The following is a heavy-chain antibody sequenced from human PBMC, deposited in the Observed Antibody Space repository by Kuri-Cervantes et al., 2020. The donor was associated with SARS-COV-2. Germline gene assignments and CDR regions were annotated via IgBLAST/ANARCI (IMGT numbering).Heavy chain of an antibody. CDR3: ARHGVTMVRGVIYAFDI. D-gene: IGHD3-10*01. V-gene: IGHV4-38-2*01. CDR1: GYSITTEHY. Sequence: SETLSLTCVVSGYSITTEHYWGWIRQSPGKRLEWIGNIYHDGTTYYNPSLNSRVTISVDTSKNQFSLKLSSVTAADTAVYYCARHGVTMVRGVIYAFDIWGQGTMVTVSS. CDR2: IYHDGTT. J-gene: IGHJ3*02.